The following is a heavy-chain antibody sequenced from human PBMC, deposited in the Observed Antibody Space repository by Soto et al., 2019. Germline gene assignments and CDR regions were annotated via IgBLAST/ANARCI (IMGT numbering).Heavy chain of an antibody. Sequence: ASVKVSCKASGYTLTGYYMHWVRQAPGQGLEWMGWINPNSGGTNYAQKFQGRVTMTRDTSISTAYMELSRLRSDDTAVYYCARDYYGSGSYYNPGFYFDYWGQGTLVTVSS. J-gene: IGHJ4*02. D-gene: IGHD3-10*01. CDR3: ARDYYGSGSYYNPGFYFDY. CDR1: GYTLTGYY. V-gene: IGHV1-2*02. CDR2: INPNSGGT.